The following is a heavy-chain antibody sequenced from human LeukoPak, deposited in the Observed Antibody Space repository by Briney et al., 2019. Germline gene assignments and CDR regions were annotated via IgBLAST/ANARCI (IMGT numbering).Heavy chain of an antibody. Sequence: SQTLSLTCTVSGGSISSGGYYWSWIRQPPGQGLEWIGEINHSGSTNYNPSLKSRVTISVDTSKNQFSLKLSSVTAADTAVYYCARAKGYSSSWYNWFDPWGQGTLVTVSS. CDR3: ARAKGYSSSWYNWFDP. J-gene: IGHJ5*02. D-gene: IGHD6-13*01. CDR1: GGSISSGGYY. CDR2: INHSGST. V-gene: IGHV4-30-2*01.